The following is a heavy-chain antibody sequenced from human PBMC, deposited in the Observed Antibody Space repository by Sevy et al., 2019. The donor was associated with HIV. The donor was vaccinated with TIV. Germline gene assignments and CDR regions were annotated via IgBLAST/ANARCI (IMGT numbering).Heavy chain of an antibody. Sequence: ASVKVSCKASGYTFTNYAMNWVRQAPGQGLEWMGWINTNTGNPTLSLGFTGRFVFSLDTSVSTAYLQIISLKSEDSALYYCARGSYLNSYDSCYLDYWGQGTLVTVSS. J-gene: IGHJ4*02. D-gene: IGHD3-22*01. CDR3: ARGSYLNSYDSCYLDY. CDR1: GYTFTNYA. CDR2: INTNTGNP. V-gene: IGHV7-4-1*02.